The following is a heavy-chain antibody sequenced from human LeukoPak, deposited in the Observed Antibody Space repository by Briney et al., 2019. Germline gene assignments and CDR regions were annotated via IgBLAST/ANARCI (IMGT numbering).Heavy chain of an antibody. D-gene: IGHD2/OR15-2a*01. CDR2: VSGSGGST. J-gene: IGHJ4*02. CDR1: GFTFSSYA. Sequence: GGSLRLSCAASGFTFSSYAMSWVRQAPGKGLEWVSAVSGSGGSTYYADSVKGRFTISRDNSKNTLYLQMNSLRAEDTAVYYCAKDKYGDNYFDYWGQGTLVTVSS. V-gene: IGHV3-23*01. CDR3: AKDKYGDNYFDY.